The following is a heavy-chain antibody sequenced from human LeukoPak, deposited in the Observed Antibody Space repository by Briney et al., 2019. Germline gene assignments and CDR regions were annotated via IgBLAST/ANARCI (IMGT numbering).Heavy chain of an antibody. CDR2: IYWDDDK. Sequence: SGPTLVKPTQTLTLTCTFSGFSLSTSGVGVGWIRQPPGKALKWLALIYWDDDKRYSPSLKSRLTITKDTSKNQVALTMTNMDPVDTATYYCAHRPPYYGSGSSSDYWGQGTPVTVSS. J-gene: IGHJ4*02. CDR3: AHRPPYYGSGSSSDY. D-gene: IGHD3-10*01. CDR1: GFSLSTSGVG. V-gene: IGHV2-5*02.